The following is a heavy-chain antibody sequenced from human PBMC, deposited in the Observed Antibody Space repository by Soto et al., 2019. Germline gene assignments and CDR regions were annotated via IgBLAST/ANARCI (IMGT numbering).Heavy chain of an antibody. J-gene: IGHJ2*01. CDR2: IYYSGST. D-gene: IGHD2-15*01. V-gene: IGHV4-31*03. CDR1: GGSISSGGYY. CDR3: ARSGYCSGGSCYRDYWYFDL. Sequence: QVQLQESGPGLVKPSQTLSLTCTVSGGSISSGGYYWSWIRQHPGKGLEWIGYIYYSGSTYYNPSLKSRVTISVDTSKNQFSLKLSSVTAADTAVYYCARSGYCSGGSCYRDYWYFDLWGRGTLVTVSS.